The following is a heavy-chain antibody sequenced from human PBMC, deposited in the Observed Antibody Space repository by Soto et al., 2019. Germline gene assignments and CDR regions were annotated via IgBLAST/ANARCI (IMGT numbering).Heavy chain of an antibody. D-gene: IGHD6-13*01. CDR1: GYTFTSYY. J-gene: IGHJ6*02. CDR3: AKDGAAAGTPYYYYGMDV. V-gene: IGHV1-46*04. Sequence: GASVKVSCKASGYTFTSYYMHWVRQAPGQGLEWMGIINPSGGSTYYADSVKGRFTISRDNSKNSLYLQMNSLRTEDTALYYCAKDGAAAGTPYYYYGMDVWGQGTTVTVSS. CDR2: INPSGGST.